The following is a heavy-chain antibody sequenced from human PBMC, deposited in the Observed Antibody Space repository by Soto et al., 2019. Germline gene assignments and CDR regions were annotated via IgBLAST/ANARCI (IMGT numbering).Heavy chain of an antibody. CDR2: ISADDGET. Sequence: QVQLVQSGTEVKKPGASVKVSCKASGYTFTTYGISWVRQAPGQGLEWMGWISADDGETSYAQKFQDRVTMTTDTNPRTAYMELRSLKSGATAVYYCASDPKPPRYSRRGGGLDPWGQGTLVTVSS. D-gene: IGHD2-2*02. J-gene: IGHJ5*02. CDR3: ASDPKPPRYSRRGGGLDP. CDR1: GYTFTTYG. V-gene: IGHV1-18*01.